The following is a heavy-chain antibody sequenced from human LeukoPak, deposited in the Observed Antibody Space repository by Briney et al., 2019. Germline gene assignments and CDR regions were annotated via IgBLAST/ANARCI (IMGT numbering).Heavy chain of an antibody. D-gene: IGHD6-19*01. V-gene: IGHV3-21*04. Sequence: GSLRLSCAASGFTFSSYNMNWVRQAPGKGLEWVSFISSSSSYIYYADSVKGRFTISRDNAKNTLYLQMNSLRAEDTALYYCAKSLSGWLSPIDYWGQGTLVTVSS. CDR3: AKSLSGWLSPIDY. CDR1: GFTFSSYN. CDR2: ISSSSSYI. J-gene: IGHJ4*02.